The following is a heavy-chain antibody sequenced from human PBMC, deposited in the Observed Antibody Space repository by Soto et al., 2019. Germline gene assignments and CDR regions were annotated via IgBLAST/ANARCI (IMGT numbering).Heavy chain of an antibody. V-gene: IGHV4-59*01. J-gene: IGHJ3*01. Sequence: TLSLTCTVSGDSISSYFWTWIRQPPGKALEWIGYMFHSGRTNYNPSLTSRVTMSADTSNNQFSLTLTSVTAADTAVYYCAKAVKYYDSTGYDAFAVWGQGIMVTVSS. CDR1: GDSISSYF. CDR2: MFHSGRT. D-gene: IGHD3-22*01. CDR3: AKAVKYYDSTGYDAFAV.